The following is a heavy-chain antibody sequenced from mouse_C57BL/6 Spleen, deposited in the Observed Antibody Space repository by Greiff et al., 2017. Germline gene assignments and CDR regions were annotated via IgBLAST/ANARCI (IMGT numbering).Heavy chain of an antibody. D-gene: IGHD4-1*01. CDR2: ISDGGSYT. Sequence: EVQRVESGGGLVKPGGSLKLSCAASGFTFSSYAMSWVRQTPEKRLEWVATISDGGSYTYYPDNVKGRFTISRDNAKNNLYLQMSHLKSEDTAMYYCARDPELGGDYWGQGTTLTVSS. CDR1: GFTFSSYA. CDR3: ARDPELGGDY. V-gene: IGHV5-4*01. J-gene: IGHJ2*01.